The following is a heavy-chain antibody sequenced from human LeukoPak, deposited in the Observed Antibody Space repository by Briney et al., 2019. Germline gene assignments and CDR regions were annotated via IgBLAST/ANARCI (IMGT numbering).Heavy chain of an antibody. CDR1: GYRFTSYW. D-gene: IGHD2-2*01. Sequence: GESLKISCKGSGYRFTSYWIGWVRQMPGKGLEWMGIIYPGDSDTRYSPSFQGQVTISADKSISTAYLQWSSLKASDTAVYYCARRGSCTSTSCYEYFDYWGQGTLVTVSS. J-gene: IGHJ4*02. V-gene: IGHV5-51*01. CDR2: IYPGDSDT. CDR3: ARRGSCTSTSCYEYFDY.